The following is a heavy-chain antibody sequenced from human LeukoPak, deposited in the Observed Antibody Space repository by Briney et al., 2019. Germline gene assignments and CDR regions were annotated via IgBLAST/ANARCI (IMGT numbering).Heavy chain of an antibody. Sequence: SETLSLTCAVYGGSFSGYYWSWIRQPPGKGLEWIGEINHSGSTNYNPSLKSRVTISVDKSKNQFSLKLSSVTAADTAVYYCARESSANYGSGSYNWFDPWGQGTLVTVSS. D-gene: IGHD3-10*01. V-gene: IGHV4-34*01. CDR3: ARESSANYGSGSYNWFDP. CDR2: INHSGST. CDR1: GGSFSGYY. J-gene: IGHJ5*02.